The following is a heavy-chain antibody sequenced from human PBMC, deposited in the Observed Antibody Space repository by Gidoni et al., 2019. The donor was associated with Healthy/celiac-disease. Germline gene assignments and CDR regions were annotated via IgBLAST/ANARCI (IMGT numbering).Heavy chain of an antibody. CDR1: GFTFRSYG. V-gene: IGHV3-30*18. CDR3: AKDLHDYGDYYFDY. D-gene: IGHD4-17*01. CDR2: ISYDRSNK. J-gene: IGHJ4*02. Sequence: QVQLVDSGGGVVQPGMSLSFSCAASGFTFRSYGMHWVRQAPGKGLAWVAVISYDRSNKYYADSVKGRFTISRDNSKNTLYLQMNSLRAEDTAVYYCAKDLHDYGDYYFDYWGQGTLVTVSS.